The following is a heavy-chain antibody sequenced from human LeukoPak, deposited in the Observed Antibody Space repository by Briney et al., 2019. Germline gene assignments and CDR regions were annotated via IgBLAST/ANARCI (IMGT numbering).Heavy chain of an antibody. J-gene: IGHJ4*02. CDR2: ISYDGSNK. CDR1: GFTFSSYA. CDR3: ASLYSSGWSFDY. D-gene: IGHD6-19*01. V-gene: IGHV3-30-3*01. Sequence: GGSLRLSCAASGFTFSSYAMSWVRQAPGKGLEWVAVISYDGSNKYYADSVKGRFTISRDNSKNTLYLQMNSLRAEDTAVYYCASLYSSGWSFDYWGQGTLVTVSS.